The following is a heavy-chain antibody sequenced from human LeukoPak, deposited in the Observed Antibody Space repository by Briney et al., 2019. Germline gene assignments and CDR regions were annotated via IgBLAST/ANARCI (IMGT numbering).Heavy chain of an antibody. J-gene: IGHJ6*03. CDR1: GGSISSYY. CDR3: ASSHDFLAYYYYMDV. Sequence: SQTLSLTCAVSGGSISSYYWSWIRQPPGKGLEWIGYIYYSGSTNYNPSLKSRVTISVDTSKNQFSLKLSSVTAADTAVYYCASSHDFLAYYYYMDVWGKGTTVTVSS. D-gene: IGHD3-3*01. V-gene: IGHV4-59*01. CDR2: IYYSGST.